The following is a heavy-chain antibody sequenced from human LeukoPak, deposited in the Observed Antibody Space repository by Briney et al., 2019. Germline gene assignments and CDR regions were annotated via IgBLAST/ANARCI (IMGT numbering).Heavy chain of an antibody. V-gene: IGHV3-7*01. Sequence: GGSLRLSCAAPGFTLSDYGMHWVRQAPGKGLEWVANINYDGSEKYFVDSVKGRFTISRDNAKNSLYLQMNSLRVEDTAVYYCARGGGLTDYWGQGTLVTVSS. CDR3: ARGGGLTDY. D-gene: IGHD3-16*01. J-gene: IGHJ4*02. CDR1: GFTLSDYG. CDR2: INYDGSEK.